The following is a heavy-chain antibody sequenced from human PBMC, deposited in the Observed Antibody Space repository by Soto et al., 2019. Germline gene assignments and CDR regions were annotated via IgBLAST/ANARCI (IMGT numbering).Heavy chain of an antibody. Sequence: QVQLQQWGAGLLKPSETLSLTCAVNGGSLTGYYWSWIRQPPGKGLEWIGEIKDGGVTNYSPSLKRRVTMSADTCKNQFSLNLNSVTAADTAVYYCARGQEGVVATHWAQGTLVTVSS. CDR3: ARGQEGVVATH. CDR2: IKDGGVT. D-gene: IGHD5-12*01. CDR1: GGSLTGYY. J-gene: IGHJ4*02. V-gene: IGHV4-34*01.